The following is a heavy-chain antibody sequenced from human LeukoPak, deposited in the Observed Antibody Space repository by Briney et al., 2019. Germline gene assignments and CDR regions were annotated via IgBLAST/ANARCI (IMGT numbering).Heavy chain of an antibody. CDR3: ARCARRYSFDY. V-gene: IGHV4-59*08. CDR2: IYFTGST. J-gene: IGHJ4*02. CDR1: GGSMNDYY. D-gene: IGHD6-6*01. Sequence: SETLSLTCTVSGGSMNDYYWTWIRQPPGKGLEWIGYIYFTGSTSYNPSLKSRVTMSIDTSKNQFSLKLCSVTAADTALYYCARCARRYSFDYWGQGTLVTVSS.